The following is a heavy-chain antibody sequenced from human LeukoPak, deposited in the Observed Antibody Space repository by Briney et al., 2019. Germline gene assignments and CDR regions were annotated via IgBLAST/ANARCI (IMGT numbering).Heavy chain of an antibody. CDR3: ASPRELRYFDWFKDHDAFDI. CDR1: GGTFSSYA. J-gene: IGHJ3*02. D-gene: IGHD3-9*01. Sequence: VASVKVSCKASGGTFSSYAISWVRQAPGQGLEWMGGIIPIFGTANYAQKFQGRVTITADKSTSTAYMELSSLRSEDTAVYYCASPRELRYFDWFKDHDAFDIWGQGTWSPSLQ. V-gene: IGHV1-69*06. CDR2: IIPIFGTA.